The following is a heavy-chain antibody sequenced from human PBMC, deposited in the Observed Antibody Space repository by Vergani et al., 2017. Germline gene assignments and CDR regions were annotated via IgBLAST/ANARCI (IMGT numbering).Heavy chain of an antibody. D-gene: IGHD3-22*01. CDR2: IHPADSDT. CDR3: ARLYGRDSSGSKYFDY. CDR1: GYSFTNYW. V-gene: IGHV5-51*01. Sequence: EVQLVQSGAEVKKPGESLKISCQISGYSFTNYWIGWVRQMPGKGLEWMGIIHPADSDTRYSPSFQGQVTISVDKSISTAYLQRSSLRASDIAMYYCARLYGRDSSGSKYFDYWGQGTLVTVSS. J-gene: IGHJ4*02.